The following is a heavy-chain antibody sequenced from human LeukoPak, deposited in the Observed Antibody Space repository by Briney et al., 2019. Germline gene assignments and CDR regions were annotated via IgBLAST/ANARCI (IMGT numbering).Heavy chain of an antibody. V-gene: IGHV4-59*08. CDR2: ISYRGST. D-gene: IGHD2-2*01. Sequence: SETLSLTCTVSGGSFNKHYWRWIRQTPGKGLEWIGYISYRGSTNYNPSLKSRVTISVDTSNNQFSLRLSSVTAADTAVYYCATNAGPAALDAIDIWGQGTRVTVSS. CDR1: GGSFNKHY. CDR3: ATNAGPAALDAIDI. J-gene: IGHJ3*02.